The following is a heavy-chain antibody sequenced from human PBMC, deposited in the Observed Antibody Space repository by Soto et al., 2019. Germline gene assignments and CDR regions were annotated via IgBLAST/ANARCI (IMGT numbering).Heavy chain of an antibody. D-gene: IGHD6-19*01. Sequence: ASVKGSCKASGYTFTSYAMHWVRQAPGQRLEWMGWINAGNGNTKYSQKFQGRVTITRDTSASTAYMELSSLRSEDTAVYYCARYSYSSGWRPDPHAFRGQGTTVLGSS. V-gene: IGHV1-3*01. CDR1: GYTFTSYA. CDR3: ARYSYSSGWRPDPHAF. CDR2: INAGNGNT. J-gene: IGHJ6*02.